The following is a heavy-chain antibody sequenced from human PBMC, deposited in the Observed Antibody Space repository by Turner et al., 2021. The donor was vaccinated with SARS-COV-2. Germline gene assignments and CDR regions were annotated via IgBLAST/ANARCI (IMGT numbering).Heavy chain of an antibody. CDR2: ISSSSSYI. D-gene: IGHD1-26*01. CDR3: ARELAGRFGGATEIDY. V-gene: IGHV3-21*01. CDR1: GFTFSSYS. J-gene: IGHJ4*02. Sequence: EVQLVESGGGLVKPGGSLRLSCAASGFTFSSYSMNWVRQAPGKGLEWVSFISSSSSYIYYADSVKGRFTISRDNAKNSRYLQMNSLRAEDTAVYYCARELAGRFGGATEIDYWGQGTLVTVSS.